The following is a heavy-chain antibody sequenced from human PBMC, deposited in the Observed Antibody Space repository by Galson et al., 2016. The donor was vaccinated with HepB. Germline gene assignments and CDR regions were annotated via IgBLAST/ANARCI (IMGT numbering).Heavy chain of an antibody. CDR1: GGTFSSYA. CDR2: ITPIFGTT. J-gene: IGHJ6*02. V-gene: IGHV1-69*13. D-gene: IGHD1-26*01. Sequence: SVKVSCKASGGTFSSYAISWVRQAPGQGLEWMGGITPIFGTTNYAQRFQGRITITADESTSTAYMELSSLRSEDTAVYYCARDSAVGATEFYFGMDVWGQATTVTVSS. CDR3: ARDSAVGATEFYFGMDV.